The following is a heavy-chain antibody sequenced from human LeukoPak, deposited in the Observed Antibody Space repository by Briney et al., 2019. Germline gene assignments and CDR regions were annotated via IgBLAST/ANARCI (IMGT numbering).Heavy chain of an antibody. D-gene: IGHD6-19*01. CDR2: IYYSGST. CDR1: GASISSYY. V-gene: IGHV4-39*01. J-gene: IGHJ4*02. Sequence: SETLSLTCTVSGASISSYYWGWIRQPPGKGLEWIGSIYYSGSTYYNPSLKSRVTISVDTSKNQFSLKLSSVTAADTAVYYCARHWYSSGWYLGYWGQGTLVTVSS. CDR3: ARHWYSSGWYLGY.